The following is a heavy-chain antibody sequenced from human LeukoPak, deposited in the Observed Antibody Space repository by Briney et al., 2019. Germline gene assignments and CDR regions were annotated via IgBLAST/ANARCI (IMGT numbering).Heavy chain of an antibody. D-gene: IGHD6-19*01. CDR3: ARVRSGWCPDY. Sequence: GSLRLSCAASGFTFDDYGMSWVRQAPGKGLEWIGEIYHSGSTNYNPSLKSRVTISVDKSKNQFSLKLSSVTAADTAVYYCARVRSGWCPDYWGQGTLVTVSS. V-gene: IGHV4-4*02. CDR1: GFTFDDYG. CDR2: IYHSGST. J-gene: IGHJ4*02.